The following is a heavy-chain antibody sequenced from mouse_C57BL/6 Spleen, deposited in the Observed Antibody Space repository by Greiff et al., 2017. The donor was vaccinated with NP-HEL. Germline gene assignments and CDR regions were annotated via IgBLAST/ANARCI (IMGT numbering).Heavy chain of an antibody. CDR3: ASVITTVVANYAMDY. V-gene: IGHV5-12*01. J-gene: IGHJ4*01. CDR1: GFTFSDYY. CDR2: ISNGGGST. Sequence: EVKLMESGGGLVQPGGSLKLSCAASGFTFSDYYMYWVRQTPEKRLEWVAYISNGGGSTYYPATVKGRFTISRDNAKNTLYLQMSRLKSEDTAMYYCASVITTVVANYAMDYWGQGTSVTVSS. D-gene: IGHD1-1*01.